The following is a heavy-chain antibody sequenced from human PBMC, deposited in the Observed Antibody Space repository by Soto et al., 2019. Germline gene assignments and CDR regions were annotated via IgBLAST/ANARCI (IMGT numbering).Heavy chain of an antibody. CDR1: GGSISSGGYY. Sequence: PSETLSLTCTVSGGSISSGGYYWSWIRPHPGKGLEWIGYIYYGGSTYYNPSLKSRVTIAVDTSKNQFSLKLSSVTAADTAVYYRAREMVRGVIKWFDPWGQGTLVTVSS. V-gene: IGHV4-31*03. J-gene: IGHJ5*02. CDR3: AREMVRGVIKWFDP. CDR2: IYYGGST. D-gene: IGHD3-10*01.